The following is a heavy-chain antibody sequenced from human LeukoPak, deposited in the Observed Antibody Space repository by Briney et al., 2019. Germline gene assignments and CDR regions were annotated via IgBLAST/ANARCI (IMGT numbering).Heavy chain of an antibody. D-gene: IGHD6-6*01. CDR3: ANTHLAAPPFDY. J-gene: IGHJ4*02. Sequence: PSETLSLTCTVSGDSMTNYYWNWIRQPPGKELEWIGYIYYSGSTNYNPSLKSRVTISVDTSKNQFSLRLSSVTAADTAVYYCANTHLAAPPFDYWGQGTLVTVSS. CDR2: IYYSGST. CDR1: GDSMTNYY. V-gene: IGHV4-59*08.